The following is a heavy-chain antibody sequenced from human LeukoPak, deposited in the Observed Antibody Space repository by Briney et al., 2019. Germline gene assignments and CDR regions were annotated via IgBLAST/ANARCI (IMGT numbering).Heavy chain of an antibody. CDR3: ASQPPMVVTPIDWYFDL. V-gene: IGHV1-69*05. J-gene: IGHJ2*01. CDR2: IIPIFGTA. Sequence: ASVKVSCKASGYTFTSYYMHWVRQAPGQGLEWMGRIIPIFGTANYAQKFQGRVTITTDESTSTAYMELSSLRSEDTAVYYCASQPPMVVTPIDWYFDLWGRGTLVTVSS. CDR1: GYTFTSYY. D-gene: IGHD4-23*01.